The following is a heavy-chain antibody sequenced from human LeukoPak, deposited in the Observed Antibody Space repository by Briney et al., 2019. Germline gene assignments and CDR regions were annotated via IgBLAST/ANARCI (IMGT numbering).Heavy chain of an antibody. CDR3: AKDMVARNGVSDAFDI. D-gene: IGHD2-8*01. Sequence: GGSLRLSCAASGFTVSSNYMSWVRQAPGKGLEWVSGIYSGGSTYYADSVRRRYTMSRDNTKKTLYLQMNSLRVEDTAVYYCAKDMVARNGVSDAFDIWGQGTTVIVSS. CDR1: GFTVSSNY. J-gene: IGHJ3*02. CDR2: IYSGGST. V-gene: IGHV3-53*01.